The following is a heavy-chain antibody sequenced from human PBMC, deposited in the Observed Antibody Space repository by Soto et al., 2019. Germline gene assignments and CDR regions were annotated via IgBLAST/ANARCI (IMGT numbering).Heavy chain of an antibody. D-gene: IGHD3-22*01. J-gene: IGHJ4*02. CDR2: INHSGST. Sequence: SETLSLTCAVYGGSFSGYYWSWIRQPPGKGLEWIGEINHSGSTNYNPSLKSRVTISVDTSKNQFSLKLSSVTAADTAVYYCARGSGDRQTYYYDSSGYTFDYWGQGTLVTVSS. CDR1: GGSFSGYY. CDR3: ARGSGDRQTYYYDSSGYTFDY. V-gene: IGHV4-34*01.